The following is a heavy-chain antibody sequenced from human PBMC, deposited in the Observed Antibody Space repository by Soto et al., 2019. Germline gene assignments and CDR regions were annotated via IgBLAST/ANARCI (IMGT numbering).Heavy chain of an antibody. CDR3: ARDVSXGWYDPYYYYGMDV. J-gene: IGHJ6*02. V-gene: IGHV1-46*01. CDR1: GYTFTSYY. Sequence: QVQLVQSGAEVKKPGASVKVSCKASGYTFTSYYMHWVRQAPGQGLEWMGIINPSGGSTSYAHKFQCRVTMTRDTSTSTVYMELSSLRSEDTAVYYCARDVSXGWYDPYYYYGMDVWGQGTTVTVSS. CDR2: INPSGGST. D-gene: IGHD6-19*01.